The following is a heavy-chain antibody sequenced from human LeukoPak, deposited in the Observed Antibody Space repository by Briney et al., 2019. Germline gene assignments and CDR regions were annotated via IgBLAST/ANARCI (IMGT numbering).Heavy chain of an antibody. CDR3: ASSSSSWYGDAFDI. D-gene: IGHD6-13*01. CDR1: GGTFSSYA. CDR2: IIPIFGTA. V-gene: IGHV1-69*05. Sequence: PVKVSYKASGGTFSSYAISWVRQAPGQGLEWMGGIIPIFGTANYAQKFQGRVTMTTDESTSTAYMELSSLRSEDTAVYYCASSSSSWYGDAFDIWGQGTMVTVSS. J-gene: IGHJ3*02.